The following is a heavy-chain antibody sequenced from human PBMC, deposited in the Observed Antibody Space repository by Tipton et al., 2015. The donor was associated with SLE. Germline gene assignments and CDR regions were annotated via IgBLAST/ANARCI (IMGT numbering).Heavy chain of an antibody. CDR1: GGSFSGYY. CDR3: ARQYSSSGGSRFDP. CDR2: IYTSGST. V-gene: IGHV4-4*07. J-gene: IGHJ5*02. D-gene: IGHD3-22*01. Sequence: GLVKPSETLSVTCAIYGGSFSGYYWSWIRQPAGKGLEYMGRIYTSGSTNYNPSLKSRVTISVDTSKNQFSLKLSSVTAADTAVYYCARQYSSSGGSRFDPWGQGALVTVSS.